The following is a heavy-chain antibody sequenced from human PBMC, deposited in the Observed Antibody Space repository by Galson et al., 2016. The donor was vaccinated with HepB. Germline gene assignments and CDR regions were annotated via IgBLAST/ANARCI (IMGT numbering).Heavy chain of an antibody. D-gene: IGHD4-17*01. CDR2: MYNSGST. Sequence: SETLSLTCTVSGGSISSYIYYWGWIRQPPGKGLEWIGSMYNSGSTFYNPSLKSRVTISLDTPKNQFSLKLSSVTAADTAVYYCARSVSGDYSFGPDYWGQGTLVTVSS. J-gene: IGHJ4*02. CDR1: GGSISSYIYY. CDR3: ARSVSGDYSFGPDY. V-gene: IGHV4-39*07.